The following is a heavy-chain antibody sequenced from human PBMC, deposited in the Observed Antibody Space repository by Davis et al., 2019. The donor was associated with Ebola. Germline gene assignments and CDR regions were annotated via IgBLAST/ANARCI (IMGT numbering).Heavy chain of an antibody. CDR2: ISGSGGST. V-gene: IGHV3-23*01. CDR1: GFTFSSYA. Sequence: GESLKISCAASGFTFSSYAMSWVRQAPGKGLEWVSAISGSGGSTYYADSVKGRFTISRDNSKNTLYLQMNSLRAEDTAVYYCARAIYGADYFDYWGQGTLVTVSS. CDR3: ARAIYGADYFDY. D-gene: IGHD4-17*01. J-gene: IGHJ4*02.